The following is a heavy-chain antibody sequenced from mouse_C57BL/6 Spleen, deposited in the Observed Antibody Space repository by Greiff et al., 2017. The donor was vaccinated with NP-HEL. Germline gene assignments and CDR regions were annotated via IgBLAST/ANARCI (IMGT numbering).Heavy chain of an antibody. D-gene: IGHD2-5*01. CDR1: GYSITSGYY. J-gene: IGHJ2*01. Sequence: EVQRVESGPGLVKPSQSLSLTCSVTGYSITSGYYWNWIRQFPGNKLEWMGYISYDGSNNYNPSLKNRISITRDTSKNQFFLKLNSVTTEDTATYYCARGYYSNSFDYWGQGTTLTVSS. CDR2: ISYDGSN. V-gene: IGHV3-6*01. CDR3: ARGYYSNSFDY.